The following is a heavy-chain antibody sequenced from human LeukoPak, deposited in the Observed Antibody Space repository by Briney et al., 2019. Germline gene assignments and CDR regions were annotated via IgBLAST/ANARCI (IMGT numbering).Heavy chain of an antibody. J-gene: IGHJ3*02. D-gene: IGHD5-24*01. V-gene: IGHV1-18*01. CDR2: ISAYNGNA. CDR3: ASSRWLQFPGDAFDI. Sequence: ASVKVSCKASGYTFTSYGISWVRQAPGQGLEWMGWISAYNGNANYAQKLQGRVTMTTDTSTSTAYMELRSLRSDDTAVYYCASSRWLQFPGDAFDIWGQGTMVTVSS. CDR1: GYTFTSYG.